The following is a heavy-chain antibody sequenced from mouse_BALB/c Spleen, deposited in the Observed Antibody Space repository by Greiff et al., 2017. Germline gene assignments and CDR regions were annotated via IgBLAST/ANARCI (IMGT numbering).Heavy chain of an antibody. Sequence: QVQLKESGAELVKPGASVKLSCKASGYTFTSYWMHWVKQRPGQGLEWIGEINPSNGRTNYNEKFKSKATLTVDKSSSTAYMQLSSLTSEDSAVYYCARGYDRAYWGQGTLVTVSA. J-gene: IGHJ3*01. V-gene: IGHV1S81*02. CDR2: INPSNGRT. CDR1: GYTFTSYW. CDR3: ARGYDRAY. D-gene: IGHD2-14*01.